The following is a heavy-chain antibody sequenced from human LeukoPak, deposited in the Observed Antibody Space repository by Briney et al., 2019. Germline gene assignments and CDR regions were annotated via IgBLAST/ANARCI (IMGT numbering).Heavy chain of an antibody. Sequence: GASVKVSCKASGYTFNRHSIIWVRQAPGQGLEWMGGIIPIFGTANYAQKFQGRVTITADESTSTAYMELSGLRSEDTAVYYCARDSYYYDSSGPHSDYWGQGTLVTVSS. V-gene: IGHV1-69*13. CDR2: IIPIFGTA. CDR3: ARDSYYYDSSGPHSDY. J-gene: IGHJ4*02. CDR1: GYTFNRHS. D-gene: IGHD3-22*01.